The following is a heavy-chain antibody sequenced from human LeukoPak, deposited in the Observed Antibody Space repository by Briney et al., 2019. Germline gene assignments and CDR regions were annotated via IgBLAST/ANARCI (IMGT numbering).Heavy chain of an antibody. CDR1: GFTFDDYG. CDR3: ASETPSAGAFDI. V-gene: IGHV3-20*04. Sequence: GGSLRLSCAASGFTFDDYGMSWVRQAPGKGLEWVSGINWNGGSTGYADSVKGRFTISRDNAKNSLYQRMTSLRAEDTALYYCASETPSAGAFDIWGQGTMVTVSS. J-gene: IGHJ3*02. CDR2: INWNGGST. D-gene: IGHD1-1*01.